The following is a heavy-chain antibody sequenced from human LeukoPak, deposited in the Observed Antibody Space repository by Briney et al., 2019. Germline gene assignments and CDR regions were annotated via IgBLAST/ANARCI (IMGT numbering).Heavy chain of an antibody. CDR1: GYTFTSYA. D-gene: IGHD1-26*01. V-gene: IGHV1-3*03. CDR3: ARGAQWELLRTDY. J-gene: IGHJ4*02. Sequence: ASVKVSCKASGYTFTSYAMHWVRQAPGQSFEWMGWINAGNGNTKYSQEFQGRVTITRDTSASTAYMELSSLRSEDMAVYYCARGAQWELLRTDYWGQGTLVTVSS. CDR2: INAGNGNT.